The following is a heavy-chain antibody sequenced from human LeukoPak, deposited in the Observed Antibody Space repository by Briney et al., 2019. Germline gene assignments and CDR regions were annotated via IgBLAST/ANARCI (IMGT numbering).Heavy chain of an antibody. D-gene: IGHD2-21*02. J-gene: IGHJ4*02. CDR1: GFIFNSYE. Sequence: GGSLRLSCTASGFIFNSYEMNWVRQAPGKGLEWVSYISSSGLSIYYADSVKGRFTISRDNAKNSLYLQMSSLRAEDTAVYYCAGDNIENGDLDYLDSWGQGTLVTVSS. CDR2: ISSSGLSI. V-gene: IGHV3-48*03. CDR3: AGDNIENGDLDYLDS.